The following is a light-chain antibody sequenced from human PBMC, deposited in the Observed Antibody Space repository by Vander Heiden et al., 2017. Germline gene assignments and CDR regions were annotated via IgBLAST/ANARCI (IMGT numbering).Light chain of an antibody. J-gene: IGLJ3*02. CDR1: SSNSGSNY. CDR3: AAWDDSLSGWV. Sequence: HSVRTEPPSASGRPGQRVTISSAGSSSNSGSNYVYWYQQQPGTAPNILIYRNNQRPSGGPDRFSGSKSATSAALATSGLRAEDDAAYYCAAWDDSLSGWVFGGGTKLTVL. V-gene: IGLV1-47*01. CDR2: RNN.